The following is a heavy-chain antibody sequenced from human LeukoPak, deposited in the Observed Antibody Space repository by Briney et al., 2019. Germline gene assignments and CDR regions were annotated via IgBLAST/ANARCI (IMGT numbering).Heavy chain of an antibody. D-gene: IGHD3-10*01. CDR1: GGSISSSSYY. CDR2: IYYSGST. J-gene: IGHJ4*02. CDR3: AKGSDPFRWFGEFNVKLPRPIRHYYFDS. Sequence: SETLSLTCTVSGGSISSSSYYWGWIRQPPGKGLEWIGSIYYSGSTYYNPSLKSRVTISVDTSKNQFSLKLSSVTAADTAVYYCAKGSDPFRWFGEFNVKLPRPIRHYYFDSWGQGTLVTVFS. V-gene: IGHV4-39*07.